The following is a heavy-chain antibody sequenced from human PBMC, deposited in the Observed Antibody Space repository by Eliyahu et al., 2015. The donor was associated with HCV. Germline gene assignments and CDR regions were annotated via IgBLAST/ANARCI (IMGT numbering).Heavy chain of an antibody. J-gene: IGHJ5*02. CDR3: ARDYYGSGSYYNGNWFDP. D-gene: IGHD3-10*01. CDR1: GGSVSRGRYY. V-gene: IGHV4-31*03. Sequence: QMQLQESGPGLVKPSQTLSLTCXXSGGSVSRGRYYWNWIRXHPGXGLEWIGYIYYSGTTYYNPSLKSRVTISLDTSKNQFSLKLNSVTAADTAVYYCARDYYGSGSYYNGNWFDPWGQGTLVTVSS. CDR2: IYYSGTT.